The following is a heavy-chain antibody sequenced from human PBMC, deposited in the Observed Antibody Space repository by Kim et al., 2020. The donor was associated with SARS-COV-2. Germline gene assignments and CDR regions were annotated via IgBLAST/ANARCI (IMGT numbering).Heavy chain of an antibody. V-gene: IGHV3-15*01. CDR2: IKSKTDGGTT. CDR3: TTDARSGYSSSWQSYYYCYGMDV. J-gene: IGHJ6*02. CDR1: GFTFSNAW. Sequence: GGSLRLSCAASGFTFSNAWMSWVRQAPGKGLECVGRIKSKTDGGTTDYAAPVKGRFTISRDDSKNTLYLQMNSLKTEDTAVYYCTTDARSGYSSSWQSYYYCYGMDVWGQGTTVTVSS. D-gene: IGHD6-13*01.